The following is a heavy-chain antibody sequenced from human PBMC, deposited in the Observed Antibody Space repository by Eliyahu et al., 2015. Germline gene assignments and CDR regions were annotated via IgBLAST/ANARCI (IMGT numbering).Heavy chain of an antibody. D-gene: IGHD3-22*01. V-gene: IGHV3-48*02. CDR1: GFTFSSYS. CDR3: ARGPMIVVVNWFDP. Sequence: EVQLVESGGGLVQPGGSLRLSCAASGFTFSSYSMNWVRQAPGKGLEWVLYISSSSSTIYYADSVKGRFTISRDNAKNSLYLQMNSLRDEDTAVYYCARGPMIVVVNWFDPWGQGILVTVSS. J-gene: IGHJ5*02. CDR2: ISSSSSTI.